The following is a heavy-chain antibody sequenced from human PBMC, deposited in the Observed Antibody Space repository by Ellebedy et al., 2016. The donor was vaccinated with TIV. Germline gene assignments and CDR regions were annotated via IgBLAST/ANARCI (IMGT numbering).Heavy chain of an antibody. CDR2: IRNKLDGGTT. V-gene: IGHV3-15*01. J-gene: IGHJ3*02. Sequence: GESLKISCAAPGFTFSNAWMGWVRQAPGKGLEWVGLIRNKLDGGTTDYAAPVKGRFSISRDDSQNILSLQMNSLRTEDTAIYYCSTYNDKDAFDIWGQGTMVIVSS. CDR3: STYNDKDAFDI. CDR1: GFTFSNAW. D-gene: IGHD3-16*01.